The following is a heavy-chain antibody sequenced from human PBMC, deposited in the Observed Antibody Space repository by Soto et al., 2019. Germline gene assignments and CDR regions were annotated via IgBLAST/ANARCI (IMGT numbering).Heavy chain of an antibody. CDR3: ARDRLEFTMVRGVMNYFDY. Sequence: TLSLTWIVSGGSISSGGYYWSWIRQHPGKGLEGIGYIYYSGSTYYNPSLKSQVTISVETSKNQFSLKLSSVTAADTAVYYCARDRLEFTMVRGVMNYFDYWGQGTLVTVSS. J-gene: IGHJ4*02. CDR1: GGSISSGGYY. D-gene: IGHD3-10*01. CDR2: IYYSGST. V-gene: IGHV4-31*01.